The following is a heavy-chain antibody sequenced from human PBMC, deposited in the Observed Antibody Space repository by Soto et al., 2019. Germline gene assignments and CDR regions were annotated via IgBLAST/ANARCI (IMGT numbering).Heavy chain of an antibody. D-gene: IGHD2-2*01. J-gene: IGHJ4*02. CDR2: IYWDDDK. V-gene: IGHV2-5*02. CDR1: GFSLSTTGVG. CDR3: AHYATSWIFFRY. Sequence: QITLKESSPTLVKPTQTLTLTCTFSGFSLSTTGVGVGWIRQPPGKALEWLALIYWDDDKRYSPSLKRRLTIAKDTSKNQVVLIMTNMDPVDTATYFCAHYATSWIFFRYWGQGTLVTVSS.